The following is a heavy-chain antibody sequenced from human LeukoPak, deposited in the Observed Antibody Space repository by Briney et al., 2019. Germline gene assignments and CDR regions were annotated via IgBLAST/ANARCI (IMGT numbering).Heavy chain of an antibody. J-gene: IGHJ4*02. CDR3: AKDLVGANSPLYFDY. CDR2: IRYDGSNK. V-gene: IGHV3-30*02. D-gene: IGHD1-26*01. CDR1: GFTFSSYG. Sequence: GGSLRLSCAASGFTFSSYGMHWVRQAPGKGLEWVAFIRYDGSNKYYADSVKGRFTISRDNSKNTLYLQMNSLRAEDTAVYYCAKDLVGANSPLYFDYWGQGTLVTASS.